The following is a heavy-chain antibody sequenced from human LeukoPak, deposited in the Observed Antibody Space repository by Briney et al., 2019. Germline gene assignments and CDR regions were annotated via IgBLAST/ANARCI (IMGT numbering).Heavy chain of an antibody. V-gene: IGHV3-30*04. J-gene: IGHJ4*02. CDR3: ARSALAFWSGYLIFFDY. Sequence: GGSLRLSCAASGFTFSSYAMHWVRQAPGKGLGWVAVISYDGSNNYYADSVEGRFTISRDNSKNTLYLQMNSLRAEDTAVYYCARSALAFWSGYLIFFDYWGQGTLVTVSS. D-gene: IGHD3-3*01. CDR1: GFTFSSYA. CDR2: ISYDGSNN.